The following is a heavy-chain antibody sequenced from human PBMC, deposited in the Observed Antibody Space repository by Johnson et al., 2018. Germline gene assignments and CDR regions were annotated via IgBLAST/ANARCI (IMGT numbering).Heavy chain of an antibody. CDR1: GFTFSSYG. D-gene: IGHD6-13*01. CDR2: IWYDGSNK. V-gene: IGHV3-33*01. CDR3: ARDTYSISWYHAFDI. J-gene: IGHJ3*02. Sequence: QVQLVQSGGGVVQPGRSLRLSCAASGFTFSSYGMHWVSQAPGKGLEWVAVIWYDGSNKYYADSVKGRFTISRDNSKNTLYLQMNSLRAEDPAVYYCARDTYSISWYHAFDIWGQGTIVTVSS.